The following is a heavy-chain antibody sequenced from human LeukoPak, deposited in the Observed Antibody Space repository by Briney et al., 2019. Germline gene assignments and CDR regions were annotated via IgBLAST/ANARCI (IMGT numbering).Heavy chain of an antibody. V-gene: IGHV3-48*02. J-gene: IGHJ4*02. CDR2: ISSSSSTI. CDR1: GFTFSSYS. CDR3: ARDIYYYGSGSLDY. D-gene: IGHD3-10*01. Sequence: GGSLRLSCAASGFTFSSYSMNWVRQAPGKGMEWVSYISSSSSTIYYADSVKGRFTISRGNAKNSLYLQMNSLRDEDTAVYYCARDIYYYGSGSLDYWGQGTLVTVSS.